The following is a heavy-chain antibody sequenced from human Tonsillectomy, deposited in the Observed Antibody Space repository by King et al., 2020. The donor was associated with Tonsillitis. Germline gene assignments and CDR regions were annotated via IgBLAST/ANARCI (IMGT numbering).Heavy chain of an antibody. J-gene: IGHJ4*02. CDR3: AREIGFGELAMDY. Sequence: VQLQQWGAGLLKPSETLSLTCAVYGGSCSGYYWSWIRQPPGKGLEWIGEINHSGSTNYNPSLKSRVTISVDTSKNQFSLKLSSVTAADTAVYYCAREIGFGELAMDYWGQGTLVTVSS. CDR2: INHSGST. V-gene: IGHV4-34*01. CDR1: GGSCSGYY. D-gene: IGHD3-10*01.